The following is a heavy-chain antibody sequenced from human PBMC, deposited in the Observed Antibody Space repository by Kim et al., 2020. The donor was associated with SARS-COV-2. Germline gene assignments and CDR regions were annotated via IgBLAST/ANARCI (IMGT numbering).Heavy chain of an antibody. CDR2: IGTAGDT. CDR1: GFTFSSYD. Sequence: GGSLRLSCAASGFTFSSYDMHWVRQATGKGLEWVSAIGTAGDTYYPGSVKGRFTISRENAKNSLYLQMNSLRAGDTAVYYCARDSITMIVVVPIRGDYWGQGTLVTVSS. CDR3: ARDSITMIVVVPIRGDY. V-gene: IGHV3-13*01. J-gene: IGHJ4*02. D-gene: IGHD3-22*01.